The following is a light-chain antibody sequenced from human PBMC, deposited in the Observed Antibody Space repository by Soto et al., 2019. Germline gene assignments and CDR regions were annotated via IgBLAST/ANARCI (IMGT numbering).Light chain of an antibody. V-gene: IGLV2-11*01. CDR2: DVS. CDR1: SSDVGGYNY. CDR3: CSYAGSYTLYV. Sequence: QSALTQPRSVSGSPGPSVTISCTGTSSDVGGYNYVSWCQQHPGKAPKLMIYDVSKRPSGVPDRFSGSKSGNTASLTISGLQAEDEADYYCCSYAGSYTLYVFGAGTKLTVL. J-gene: IGLJ1*01.